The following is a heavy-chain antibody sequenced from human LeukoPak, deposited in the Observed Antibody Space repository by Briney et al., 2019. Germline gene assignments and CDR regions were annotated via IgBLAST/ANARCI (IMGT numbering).Heavy chain of an antibody. V-gene: IGHV3-43*02. J-gene: IGHJ4*02. Sequence: GGSLRLSCAASGFTLDDNAMHWVRQAPGKGLEWVSLISGDGGSTYYADSVKGRFTISRDNSKNSLYLQMDSLRTEDTALYYCAKDGLAVQGIDYWGQGTLVTVST. CDR2: ISGDGGST. CDR3: AKDGLAVQGIDY. CDR1: GFTLDDNA. D-gene: IGHD6-19*01.